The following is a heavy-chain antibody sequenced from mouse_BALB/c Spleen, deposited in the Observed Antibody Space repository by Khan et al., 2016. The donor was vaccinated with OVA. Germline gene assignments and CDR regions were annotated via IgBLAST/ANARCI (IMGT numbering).Heavy chain of an antibody. CDR2: INPYNDGT. CDR1: GYTFTNYL. Sequence: IQLVQSGPELVKPGASVKMSCKTSGYTFTNYLMHWVKQKPGQGLEWIGYINPYNDGTKYNENFRGKATLTSDKSSSTAYMELSSLTSEDSAVYYCARYSSTPYYAMDYWGQGTSVTVSS. D-gene: IGHD2-5*01. V-gene: IGHV1S136*01. CDR3: ARYSSTPYYAMDY. J-gene: IGHJ4*01.